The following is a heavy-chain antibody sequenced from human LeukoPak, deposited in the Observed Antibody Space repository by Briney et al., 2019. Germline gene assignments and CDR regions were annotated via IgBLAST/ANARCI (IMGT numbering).Heavy chain of an antibody. CDR3: ARESCSGGSCYSSDNWFDP. D-gene: IGHD2-15*01. CDR1: GYTFTIYG. Sequence: ASVTVSFTASGYTFTIYGISWVRQAPGQGLEWMGWISAYNGNTNYAQKLQGRVTMTTDTSTSTAYMELRSLRSDDTAVYYCARESCSGGSCYSSDNWFDPWGQGTLVTVSS. J-gene: IGHJ5*02. CDR2: ISAYNGNT. V-gene: IGHV1-18*01.